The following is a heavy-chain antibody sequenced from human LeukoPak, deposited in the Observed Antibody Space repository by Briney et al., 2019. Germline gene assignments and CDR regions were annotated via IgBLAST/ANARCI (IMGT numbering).Heavy chain of an antibody. CDR3: AGNYDFWRPDSYYFDY. D-gene: IGHD3-3*01. J-gene: IGHJ4*02. Sequence: PSETLSLTCTVSGGSISINYWNWIRQPPGRGLEWIGYIDYSGSTYYNPSLESRVTISVDTSKNQFSLKLSSVTAADTAVYYCAGNYDFWRPDSYYFDYWGQGTLVTVSS. CDR1: GGSISINY. V-gene: IGHV4-59*04. CDR2: IDYSGST.